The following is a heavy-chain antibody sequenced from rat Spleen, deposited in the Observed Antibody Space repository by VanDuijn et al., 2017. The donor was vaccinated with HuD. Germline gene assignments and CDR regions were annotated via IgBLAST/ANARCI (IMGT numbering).Heavy chain of an antibody. CDR3: ARSQINYGGYSPFDY. J-gene: IGHJ2*01. CDR2: ISYSGST. D-gene: IGHD1-11*01. CDR1: AYSITSNY. V-gene: IGHV3-1*01. Sequence: EVQLQESGPGLVKPSQSLSLTCSVTAYSITSNYWGWIRKFPGNKMEWMGYISYSGSTGYNPSLKSRISITRDTSKNQFFLQLNSVTTEDTATYYCARSQINYGGYSPFDYWGQGVMVTVSS.